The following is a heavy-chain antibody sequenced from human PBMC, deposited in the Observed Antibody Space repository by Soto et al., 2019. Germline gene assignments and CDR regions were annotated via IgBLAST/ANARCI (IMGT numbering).Heavy chain of an antibody. CDR1: GGSISSGGYY. CDR2: IYYSGST. CDR3: AREPSI. V-gene: IGHV4-31*03. J-gene: IGHJ4*02. Sequence: QVQLQESGPGLVKPSQTLSLTCTVSGGSISSGGYYWSWIRQHPGKGLEWIGYIYYSGSTSYIPSRRSRGTISVDTSKNRVSLKLSSVTAAATAVYYCAREPSIWGQGTLVTVSS.